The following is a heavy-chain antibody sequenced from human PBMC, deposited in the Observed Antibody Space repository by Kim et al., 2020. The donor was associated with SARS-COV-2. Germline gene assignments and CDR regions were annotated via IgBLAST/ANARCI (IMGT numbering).Heavy chain of an antibody. D-gene: IGHD3-10*01. Sequence: YAQKFQGRVTITADESTSTAYMELSSLRSEDTAVYYCARSSWFGESSSFDYWGQGTLVTVSS. V-gene: IGHV1-69*01. J-gene: IGHJ4*02. CDR3: ARSSWFGESSSFDY.